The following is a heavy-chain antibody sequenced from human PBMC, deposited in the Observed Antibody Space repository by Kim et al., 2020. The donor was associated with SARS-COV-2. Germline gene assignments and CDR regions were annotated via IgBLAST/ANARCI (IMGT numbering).Heavy chain of an antibody. CDR1: GFTFSSYA. CDR2: ISGSGGST. D-gene: IGHD6-19*01. CDR3: AKEGSSGWYGAVYYFDY. V-gene: IGHV3-23*01. Sequence: GGSLRLSCAASGFTFSSYAMSWVRQAPGKGLEWVSAISGSGGSTYYADSVKGRFTISRDNSKNTLYLQMNSLRAEDTAVYYCAKEGSSGWYGAVYYFDYWGQGTLVTVSS. J-gene: IGHJ4*02.